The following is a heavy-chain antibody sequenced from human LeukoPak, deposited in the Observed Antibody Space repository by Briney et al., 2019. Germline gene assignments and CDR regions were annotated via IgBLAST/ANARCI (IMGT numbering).Heavy chain of an antibody. D-gene: IGHD3-22*01. CDR2: INHSGST. J-gene: IGHJ5*02. Sequence: PSETLSLTCAVYGGSFSGYYWSWIRQPPGKGLEWIGEINHSGSTYYNPSLKSRVTISVDRSKNQFSLKLSSVTAADTAVYYCARGGDSSGYYYPLDNWFDPWGQGTLVTVSS. V-gene: IGHV4-34*01. CDR3: ARGGDSSGYYYPLDNWFDP. CDR1: GGSFSGYY.